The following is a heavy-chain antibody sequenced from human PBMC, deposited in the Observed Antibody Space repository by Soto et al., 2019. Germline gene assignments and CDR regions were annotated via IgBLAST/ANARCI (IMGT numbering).Heavy chain of an antibody. D-gene: IGHD6-13*01. CDR3: AKERDHSSSWPSHWDYYYYGMDV. CDR1: GFTFSSYG. CDR2: ISYDGSNK. Sequence: QVQLVESGGGVVQPGRSLRLSCAASGFTFSSYGMHWVRQAPGKGLEWVAVISYDGSNKYYADSVKGRFTISRDNSKNTLYLEMNSLRAEDTAVYYCAKERDHSSSWPSHWDYYYYGMDVWGQGTTVTVSS. V-gene: IGHV3-30*18. J-gene: IGHJ6*02.